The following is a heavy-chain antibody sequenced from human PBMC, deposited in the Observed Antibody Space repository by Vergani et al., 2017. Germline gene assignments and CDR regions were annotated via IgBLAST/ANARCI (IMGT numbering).Heavy chain of an antibody. CDR2: IWYDGSNK. J-gene: IGHJ4*01. Sequence: QVQLVESGGGVVQPGRSLRLSCAASGFTFSSYGMHWVRQAPGKGLEWVAVIWYDGSNKYYADSVKGRFTISRDNSKNTLYLQMNSLRAEDTAVYYCARDRHYYDSSGYYAFDYWGQEPWSPSPQ. CDR1: GFTFSSYG. CDR3: ARDRHYYDSSGYYAFDY. D-gene: IGHD3-22*01. V-gene: IGHV3-33*01.